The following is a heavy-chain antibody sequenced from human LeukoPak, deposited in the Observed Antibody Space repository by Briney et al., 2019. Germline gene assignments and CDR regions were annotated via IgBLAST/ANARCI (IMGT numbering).Heavy chain of an antibody. Sequence: GGSLRLSCAASGFTFSSYGMHWVRQAPGKGLEWVAVIWYDGSNRYHTDPVKGRFTISRDNSKNTLYLQMNSLRAEDTAVYYCARDPSGGRYFDMNFDYWGQGTLVTVSS. J-gene: IGHJ4*02. D-gene: IGHD3-9*01. CDR3: ARDPSGGRYFDMNFDY. CDR1: GFTFSSYG. V-gene: IGHV3-33*01. CDR2: IWYDGSNR.